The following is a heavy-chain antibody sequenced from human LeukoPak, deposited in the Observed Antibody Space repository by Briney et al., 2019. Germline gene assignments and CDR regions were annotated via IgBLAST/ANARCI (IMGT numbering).Heavy chain of an antibody. CDR1: EFTFSTYS. V-gene: IGHV3-21*01. J-gene: IGHJ4*02. Sequence: GGSLRLSCAASEFTFSTYSMNWVRQAPGKGLEWVSSISSGSGYIFYADSVKGRFTISRDNAKNSLYLQTNSLRAEDTAVYYCARDLGGDYRFDYWGQGTLVTVSS. CDR2: ISSGSGYI. CDR3: ARDLGGDYRFDY. D-gene: IGHD4-17*01.